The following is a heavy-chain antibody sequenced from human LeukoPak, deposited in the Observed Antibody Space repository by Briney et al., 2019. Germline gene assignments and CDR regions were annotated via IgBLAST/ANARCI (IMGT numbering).Heavy chain of an antibody. CDR3: ARDLGIVVVPAAVDY. CDR1: GFTFSSYW. CDR2: INTDGSST. J-gene: IGHJ4*02. Sequence: GGSLRLSCAASGFTFSSYWMHWVRQAPGKGLVWVSRINTDGSSTSYADSVKGRFTISRDNAKNTLYLQMNSLRAEDTAVYYCARDLGIVVVPAAVDYWGQGTLVTVSS. V-gene: IGHV3-74*01. D-gene: IGHD2-2*01.